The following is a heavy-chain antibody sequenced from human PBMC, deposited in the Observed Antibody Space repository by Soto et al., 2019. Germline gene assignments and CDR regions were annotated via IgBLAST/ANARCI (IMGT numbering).Heavy chain of an antibody. D-gene: IGHD3-10*01. V-gene: IGHV4-30-4*01. CDR3: ARDQNYYGSGSYLPGRFDP. CDR2: IYYSGST. CDR1: GGSISSGDYY. Sequence: SETLSLTCTVSGGSISSGDYYWSWIRQPPGKGLEWIGYIYYSGSTYYNPSLKSRVTISVDTSKNQFSLKLSSVTAADTAVYYCARDQNYYGSGSYLPGRFDPWGQGTLVTVSS. J-gene: IGHJ5*02.